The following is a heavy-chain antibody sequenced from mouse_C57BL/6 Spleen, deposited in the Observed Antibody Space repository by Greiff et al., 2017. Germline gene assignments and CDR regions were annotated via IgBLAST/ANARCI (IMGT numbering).Heavy chain of an antibody. CDR2: IDPSDSET. J-gene: IGHJ1*03. D-gene: IGHD4-1*01. V-gene: IGHV1-52*01. CDR3: FTGAHWYFDV. Sequence: QVQLQQPGAELVRPGSSVKLSCKASGYTFTSYWMHWVKQRPIQGLEWIGNIDPSDSETHYNQKFKDKATLTVAKSSSTAYMQLSSLTSEDSAVYYCFTGAHWYFDVWGTGTTVTVSS. CDR1: GYTFTSYW.